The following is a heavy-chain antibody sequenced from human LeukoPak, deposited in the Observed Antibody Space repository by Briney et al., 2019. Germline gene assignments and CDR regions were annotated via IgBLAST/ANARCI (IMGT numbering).Heavy chain of an antibody. CDR1: GLTFSNYA. V-gene: IGHV3-23*01. CDR2: ISGSGGTT. J-gene: IGHJ4*02. Sequence: GGSLSLSCATSGLTFSNYAVSWVRQAPGKGLEWVSSISGSGGTTYYADSVKGRFTISRDNSKNTLYLQMNSLRAEDTAVYYCAKDPYRASSGLVDYWGQGTLVTVSS. D-gene: IGHD5-12*01. CDR3: AKDPYRASSGLVDY.